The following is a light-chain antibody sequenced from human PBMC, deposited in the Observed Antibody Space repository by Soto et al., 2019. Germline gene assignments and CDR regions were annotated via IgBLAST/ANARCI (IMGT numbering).Light chain of an antibody. CDR2: DVI. V-gene: IGLV2-11*01. CDR1: SSYVGGYNY. J-gene: IGLJ1*01. CDR3: CLFAGSYTSYV. Sequence: QSALTQPRPGPGSPGKPVTISCTGTSSYVGGYNYFSWYQQHPGKAPKLMIYDVIRRPSGGPDRCSGSKSGSTAALTISGRQAEDEADYYCCLFAGSYTSYVFGTGTKVTVL.